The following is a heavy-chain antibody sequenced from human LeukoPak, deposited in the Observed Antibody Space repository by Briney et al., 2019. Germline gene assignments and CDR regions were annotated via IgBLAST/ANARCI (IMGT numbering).Heavy chain of an antibody. V-gene: IGHV3-7*01. J-gene: IGHJ4*02. CDR1: GFTFSSYW. Sequence: GGSLRLSCAASGFTFSSYWMSWVRQAPGKGLEWVANIKQDGSEKYYVDSVKGRFTISRDNAKNSLYLQMNSLRAEDTAVYYCARGRSGGYYHQLIGHFDYWGQGTLVTVSS. CDR2: IKQDGSEK. CDR3: ARGRSGGYYHQLIGHFDY. D-gene: IGHD1-26*01.